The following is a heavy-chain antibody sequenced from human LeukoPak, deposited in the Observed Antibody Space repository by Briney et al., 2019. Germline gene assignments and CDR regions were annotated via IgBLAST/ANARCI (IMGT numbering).Heavy chain of an antibody. CDR1: GYTFTGYY. J-gene: IGHJ5*02. CDR2: INPNSGGT. CDR3: ARPPVVRGVNWFDR. V-gene: IGHV1-2*02. Sequence: ASVKVSCKASGYTFTGYYMHWVRQAPGQGLEWMGWINPNSGGTNYAQKFQGRVTMTRDTSISTAYMELRRLRPDDTAVYYCARPPVVRGVNWFDRWGQGTLVSVCS. D-gene: IGHD3-10*01.